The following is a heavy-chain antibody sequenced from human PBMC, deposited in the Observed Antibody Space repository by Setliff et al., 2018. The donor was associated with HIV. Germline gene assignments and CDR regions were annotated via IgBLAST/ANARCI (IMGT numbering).Heavy chain of an antibody. Sequence: GGSLRLSCAVSGFSVNNKYMTWVRQAPGKGLVWVSRINSDGSYTSYAESVKGRFTISRDNAKNTLFLQMNSLRAEDTAVYYCARFDDSNGFDYWGQGTLVTVSS. CDR3: ARFDDSNGFDY. CDR1: GFSVNNKY. V-gene: IGHV3-74*01. D-gene: IGHD3-22*01. J-gene: IGHJ4*02. CDR2: INSDGSYT.